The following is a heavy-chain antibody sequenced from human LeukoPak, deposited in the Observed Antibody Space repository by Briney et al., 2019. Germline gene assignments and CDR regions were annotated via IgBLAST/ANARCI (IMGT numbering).Heavy chain of an antibody. CDR1: GFTFSSYG. CDR2: IWYDGSNK. D-gene: IGHD3-3*01. CDR3: AKVSPINPSGYLDY. J-gene: IGHJ4*02. V-gene: IGHV3-33*06. Sequence: PGRSLRLPCAASGFTFSSYGMHWVRQAPGKGLEWVAVIWYDGSNKNYADSVKGRFTISRDNSKNTLYLQMNSLRAEDTAVYYCAKVSPINPSGYLDYWGQGTLVTVSS.